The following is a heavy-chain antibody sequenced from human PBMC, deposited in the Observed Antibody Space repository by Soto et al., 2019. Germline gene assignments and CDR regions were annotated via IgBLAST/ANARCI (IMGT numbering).Heavy chain of an antibody. J-gene: IGHJ2*01. V-gene: IGHV3-23*01. CDR3: ARRERGWYFDL. CDR2: ISGRGDST. CDR1: GFTFSSYA. Sequence: EVQLLESGGGLVQPGGSLRLSCVASGFTFSSYAMNWVRQAPGKGLEWVSVISGRGDSTYYADSVKGRFTISRDNSKNTLYRQMNSLRAEDTAVYYCARRERGWYFDLWGRGTLVTVSS.